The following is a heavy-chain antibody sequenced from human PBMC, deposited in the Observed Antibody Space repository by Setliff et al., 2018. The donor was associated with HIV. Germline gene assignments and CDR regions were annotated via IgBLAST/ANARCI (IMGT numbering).Heavy chain of an antibody. D-gene: IGHD2-15*01. Sequence: PGGSLRLSCAASGFTFSSYAMHWVRQAPGKGLELVAVISYDGSNKYYADSVKGRFTISRDNSKNTLYLQMNSLRSEDTAVYYCARDRVDIVVVVAARGYYYYGMDVWGQGTTVTVSS. CDR3: ARDRVDIVVVVAARGYYYYGMDV. V-gene: IGHV3-30*04. J-gene: IGHJ6*02. CDR2: ISYDGSNK. CDR1: GFTFSSYA.